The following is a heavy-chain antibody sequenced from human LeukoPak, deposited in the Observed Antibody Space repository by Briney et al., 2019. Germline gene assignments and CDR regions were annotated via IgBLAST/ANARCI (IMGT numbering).Heavy chain of an antibody. CDR3: ARDSYYYDSSGYRYFDY. V-gene: IGHV1-18*01. CDR1: GYTFTSYG. D-gene: IGHD3-22*01. J-gene: IGHJ4*02. Sequence: ASVEVSCKASGYTFTSYGISWVRQAPGQGLEWVGWISAYNGNTNYAQKLQGRVTMTTDTSTSTAYMELRSLRSDDTAVYYCARDSYYYDSSGYRYFDYWGQGTLVTVSS. CDR2: ISAYNGNT.